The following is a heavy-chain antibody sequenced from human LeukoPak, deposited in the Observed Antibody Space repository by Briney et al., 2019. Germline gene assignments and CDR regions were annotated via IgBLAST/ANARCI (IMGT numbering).Heavy chain of an antibody. D-gene: IGHD6-6*01. CDR2: IRSDGTNK. CDR3: AKDRQLGVFDY. J-gene: IGHJ4*02. V-gene: IGHV3-30*02. Sequence: GGSLRLSCAASGFTFSYYGMHWVRQAPGKGLEWVAFIRSDGTNKYYADSVKGRFTVSRDNSKNTLYLQVNGLRAEDTAVYYCAKDRQLGVFDYWGQGTLVTVSS. CDR1: GFTFSYYG.